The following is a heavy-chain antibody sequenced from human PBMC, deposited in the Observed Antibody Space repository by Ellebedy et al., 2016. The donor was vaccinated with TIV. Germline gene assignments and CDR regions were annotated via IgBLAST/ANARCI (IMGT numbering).Heavy chain of an antibody. CDR2: INHSGST. CDR1: GGSISGYY. D-gene: IGHD2-2*01. Sequence: SETLSLTXTVCGGSISGYYWSWIRQPPGKGLEWIGEINHSGSTNYNPSLKSRVTISVDTSKNQFSLKLSSVTAADTAVYYCARGLVYSLIRYQPPGYWGQGTLVTVSS. V-gene: IGHV4-34*01. CDR3: ARGLVYSLIRYQPPGY. J-gene: IGHJ4*02.